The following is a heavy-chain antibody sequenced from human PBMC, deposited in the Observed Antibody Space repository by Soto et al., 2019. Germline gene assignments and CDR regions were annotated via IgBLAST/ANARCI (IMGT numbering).Heavy chain of an antibody. J-gene: IGHJ6*02. Sequence: VQLLESGGGLVQPGGSLRVSCAASGFTFSNYAMSWVRQAQGKGLEWVSTIGGSDDKRYYAASVKGRFTISRDNSRNTLYLQMYSLRAEDTPVYYCVKDWTGKNCPCMDVWGQGTTVTVSS. D-gene: IGHD2-8*02. V-gene: IGHV3-23*01. CDR3: VKDWTGKNCPCMDV. CDR1: GFTFSNYA. CDR2: IGGSDDKR.